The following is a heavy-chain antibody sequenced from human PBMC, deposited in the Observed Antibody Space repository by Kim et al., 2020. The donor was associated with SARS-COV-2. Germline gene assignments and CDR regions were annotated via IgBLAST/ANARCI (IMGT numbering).Heavy chain of an antibody. D-gene: IGHD1-26*01. CDR3: ARGNSGSYPEDEGFAI. V-gene: IGHV1-46*01. Sequence: ASVKVSCKTSGYTFTNYYIHWVRQAPGQGLEWMGRINPHGGSTDYTQKFHGRVTMTRDTSTTTVYMQLNSLTSEDTAIYYCARGNSGSYPEDEGFAIWGQGTMVTVSS. CDR1: GYTFTNYY. J-gene: IGHJ3*02. CDR2: INPHGGST.